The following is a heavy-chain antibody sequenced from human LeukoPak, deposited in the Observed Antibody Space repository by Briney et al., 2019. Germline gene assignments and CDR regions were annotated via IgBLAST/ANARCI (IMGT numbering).Heavy chain of an antibody. CDR2: IIPIFGTA. D-gene: IGHD3-22*01. CDR3: ASRSHYYDSSGYYFFSRFWGFDY. V-gene: IGHV1-69*13. Sequence: SVKVSCKASGGTFSSYAISWVRQAPGQGLEWMGGIIPIFGTANYAQKFQGRVTITADESTSTAYMELSSLRSEDTAVYYCASRSHYYDSSGYYFFSRFWGFDYWGQGTLVTVSS. J-gene: IGHJ4*02. CDR1: GGTFSSYA.